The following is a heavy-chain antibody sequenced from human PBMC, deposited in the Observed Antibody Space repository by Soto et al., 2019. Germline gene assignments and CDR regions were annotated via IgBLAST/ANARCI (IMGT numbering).Heavy chain of an antibody. D-gene: IGHD5-12*01. J-gene: IGHJ4*02. CDR3: ATDVAYARYFDY. CDR2: ISYDGSNK. Sequence: QVQLVESGGGVVQPGRSLRLSCAASGFTFSSYGMHWVRQAPGKGLEWVAVISYDGSNKYYADSVKGRFTISRDNSKNTLYLQMNSLRAEDTAVYYCATDVAYARYFDYWGQGTLVTVSS. CDR1: GFTFSSYG. V-gene: IGHV3-30*03.